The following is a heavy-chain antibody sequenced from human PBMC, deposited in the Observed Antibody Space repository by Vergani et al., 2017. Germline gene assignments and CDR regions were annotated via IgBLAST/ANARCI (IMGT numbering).Heavy chain of an antibody. Sequence: QGQLVESGGGLVKPGGSLRLSCAASRFDFSDYYMSWIRQAPGKGLEWISYISNSGNTINYADSVKGRFIVSRDNAKKSLYLDMSSLRAEDTAVYYCVRDVRVSRTWGQGTLVTVS. CDR1: RFDFSDYY. J-gene: IGHJ3*01. CDR2: ISNSGNTI. V-gene: IGHV3-11*04. CDR3: VRDVRVSRT.